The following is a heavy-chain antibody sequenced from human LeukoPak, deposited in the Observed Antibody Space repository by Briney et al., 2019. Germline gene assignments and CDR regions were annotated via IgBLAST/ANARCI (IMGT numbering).Heavy chain of an antibody. Sequence: SETLSLTCTVSGASISSYYWSWIRQPPGKGLEWIGYIYYSGSTKYNPSLKSRVTISVDTSKNQFSLKLSSVTAADTAVYHCARGSDYGDPPFFDPWGQGTLVTVSS. J-gene: IGHJ5*02. D-gene: IGHD4-17*01. CDR1: GASISSYY. CDR3: ARGSDYGDPPFFDP. CDR2: IYYSGST. V-gene: IGHV4-59*01.